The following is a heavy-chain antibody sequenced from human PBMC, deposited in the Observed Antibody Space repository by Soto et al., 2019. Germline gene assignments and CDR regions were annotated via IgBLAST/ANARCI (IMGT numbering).Heavy chain of an antibody. Sequence: QVLLVQSGAEVKKPGSSVKVSCKLSVATFSSYAMSWVRQAPGQGLEWIGGIIPFFGTPNYAQKFQGRVTITADTSTATSYLELSSLRSDDTAVYYCARYKGAYYSHLVYWGQGTLVTVSS. J-gene: IGHJ4*02. CDR1: VATFSSYA. V-gene: IGHV1-69*06. D-gene: IGHD3-22*01. CDR2: IIPFFGTP. CDR3: ARYKGAYYSHLVY.